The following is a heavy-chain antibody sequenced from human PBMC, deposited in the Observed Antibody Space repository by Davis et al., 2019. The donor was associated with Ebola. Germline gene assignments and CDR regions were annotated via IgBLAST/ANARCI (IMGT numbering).Heavy chain of an antibody. V-gene: IGHV5-51*01. CDR3: ARQRDYYYYYYGMDV. CDR1: GYSFTNYW. CDR2: IYPSDSDT. Sequence: GESLKTPRKGSGYSFTNYWIGRVRQMPGKGLEWMGMIYPSDSDTRYSPSFQGQVTISADKSISTAYLQWSSLKASDTAMYYCARQRDYYYYYYGMDVWGQGTTVTVSS. J-gene: IGHJ6*02.